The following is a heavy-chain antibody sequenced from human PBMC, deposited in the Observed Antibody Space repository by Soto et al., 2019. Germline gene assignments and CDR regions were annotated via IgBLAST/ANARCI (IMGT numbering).Heavy chain of an antibody. D-gene: IGHD6-13*01. J-gene: IGHJ4*02. CDR1: GFSVSTYY. Sequence: EVQLVESGGGLVQPGGSLRLSCAASGFSVSTYYMSWVRQAPGKGLEWDSVIYNGGSTSYADSVKGRFTISRDNSKNTLYLQMNTLRAEDTAVYYCARDGDSRAIEYWGQGTLVTVSS. CDR2: IYNGGST. V-gene: IGHV3-53*04. CDR3: ARDGDSRAIEY.